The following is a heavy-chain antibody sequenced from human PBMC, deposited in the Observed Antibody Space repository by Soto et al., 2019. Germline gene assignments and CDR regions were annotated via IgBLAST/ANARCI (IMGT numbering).Heavy chain of an antibody. CDR3: AKSPEDSSGYPDPDAFDI. CDR2: ISSSGGST. D-gene: IGHD3-22*01. J-gene: IGHJ3*02. CDR1: GFTFSSYS. V-gene: IGHV3-23*01. Sequence: PGGSLRLSCAASGFTFSSYSMNWVRQAPGKGLEWVSAISSSGGSTYYADSVKGRFTISRDNSKNTLYLQMNSLRAEDTAVYYCAKSPEDSSGYPDPDAFDIWGQGTMVTVSS.